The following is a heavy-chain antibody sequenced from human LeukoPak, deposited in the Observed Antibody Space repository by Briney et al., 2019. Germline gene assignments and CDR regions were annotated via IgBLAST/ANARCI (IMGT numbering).Heavy chain of an antibody. CDR1: GYTFTSYG. CDR3: ATDRVATGDLDY. Sequence: ASVKVSCKASGYTFTSYGISWVRQAPGQGLEWMGWISAYNGNTNYAQKLQGRVTMTEDTSTDTAYMELSSLRSEDTAVYYCATDRVATGDLDYWGQGTLVTVSS. V-gene: IGHV1-18*01. D-gene: IGHD5-12*01. CDR2: ISAYNGNT. J-gene: IGHJ4*02.